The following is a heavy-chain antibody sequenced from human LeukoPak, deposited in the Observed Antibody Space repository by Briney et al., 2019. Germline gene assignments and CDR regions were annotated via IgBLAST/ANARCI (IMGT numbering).Heavy chain of an antibody. CDR1: GGTFSSHA. Sequence: SVKVSCKASGGTFSSHAIAWVRQATGQGPEWMGGIIPISGTANYAQKFQGRVTITTDESTSTAYMELRSLTSDDTAVYYCARGLQYQLLKALGYYYMDVWGEGTTVTVSS. J-gene: IGHJ6*03. CDR3: ARGLQYQLLKALGYYYMDV. CDR2: IIPISGTA. D-gene: IGHD2-2*01. V-gene: IGHV1-69*05.